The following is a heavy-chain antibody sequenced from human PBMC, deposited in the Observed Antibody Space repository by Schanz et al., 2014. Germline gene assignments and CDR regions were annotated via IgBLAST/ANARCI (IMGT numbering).Heavy chain of an antibody. J-gene: IGHJ4*02. CDR1: GFNFNTYA. CDR2: LTEGGGRT. Sequence: EVQLLESGGGLAQPGGSLRLACAASGFNFNTYAMSWVRQGPGKGLEWVSGLTEGGGRTYYTDAVKGRFTISRDSSKSTLYLQMNSLRADATAVYYCAKSKSQLPLFDSWGQGTLVDVSS. V-gene: IGHV3-23*01. D-gene: IGHD2-21*01. CDR3: AKSKSQLPLFDS.